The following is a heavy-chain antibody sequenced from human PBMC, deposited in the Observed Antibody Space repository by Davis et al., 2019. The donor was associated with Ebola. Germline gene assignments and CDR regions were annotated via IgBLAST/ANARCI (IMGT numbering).Heavy chain of an antibody. J-gene: IGHJ6*03. CDR3: ARRVAGRTLIYYYYYMDV. V-gene: IGHV4-39*07. Sequence: PSETLSLTCIVSGASISGSSDYWGWIRQSPGKGLEWIGRIYYSGATDYNASLKSRVTLSVDTSKNQFSLKLSSVTAADTAVYYCARRVAGRTLIYYYYYMDVWGKGTTVTVSS. CDR1: GASISGSSDY. D-gene: IGHD6-19*01. CDR2: IYYSGAT.